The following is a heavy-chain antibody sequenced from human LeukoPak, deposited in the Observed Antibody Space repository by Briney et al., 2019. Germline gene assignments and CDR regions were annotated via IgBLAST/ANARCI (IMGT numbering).Heavy chain of an antibody. Sequence: PSETLSLTCTVSGGSISSYYWSWIRQPPGKGLKWIGYIYYSGSTNYNPSLKSRVTISVDTSKNQFSLKLSSVTAADTAVYYCARGVSTDFDYWGQGTLVTVSS. CDR1: GGSISSYY. V-gene: IGHV4-59*01. CDR3: ARGVSTDFDY. CDR2: IYYSGST. J-gene: IGHJ4*02. D-gene: IGHD5/OR15-5a*01.